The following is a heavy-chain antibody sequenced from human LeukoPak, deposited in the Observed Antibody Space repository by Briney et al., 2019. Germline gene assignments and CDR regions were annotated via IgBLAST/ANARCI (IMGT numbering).Heavy chain of an antibody. CDR3: ARPHPYSSSRYSGAYYYYGMDV. Sequence: PSETLSLTCTVSGGSISSSSYYWGWIRQPPGKGLEWIGSIYYSGSTYYNPSLKSRVTISVDTSKNQFSLKLSSVTAADTAVYYCARPHPYSSSRYSGAYYYYGMDVWGQGTTVTVSS. CDR1: GGSISSSSYY. V-gene: IGHV4-39*01. J-gene: IGHJ6*02. D-gene: IGHD6-13*01. CDR2: IYYSGST.